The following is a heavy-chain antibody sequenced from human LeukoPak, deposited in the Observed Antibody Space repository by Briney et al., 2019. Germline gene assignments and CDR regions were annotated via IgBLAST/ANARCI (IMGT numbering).Heavy chain of an antibody. V-gene: IGHV1-24*01. Sequence: ASVKVSCKVSGYTGIELSMHWVRQAPGKGLEWMGGFDPEDGETIYAQKFQGRVTMTEDTSTDTAYMELSSLTSEDTAVYYCARGTYYYDSSGSSWFDPWGQGTLVTVSS. CDR3: ARGTYYYDSSGSSWFDP. CDR1: GYTGIELS. CDR2: FDPEDGET. D-gene: IGHD3-22*01. J-gene: IGHJ5*02.